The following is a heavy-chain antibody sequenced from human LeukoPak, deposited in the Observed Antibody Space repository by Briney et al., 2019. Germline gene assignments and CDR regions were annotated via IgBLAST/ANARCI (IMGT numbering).Heavy chain of an antibody. CDR1: GVSISSYY. V-gene: IGHV4-59*08. J-gene: IGHJ5*02. Sequence: PSETLSLTCTVSGVSISSYYWSWVRQPPGKGLEWVGYIYYSGSTNYNPYLKSRVTISVDTSKNQFSLKLSSVTAADTAVYYCASIRFGELLRDIWFDPWGQGTLVSVSS. CDR2: IYYSGST. D-gene: IGHD3-10*01. CDR3: ASIRFGELLRDIWFDP.